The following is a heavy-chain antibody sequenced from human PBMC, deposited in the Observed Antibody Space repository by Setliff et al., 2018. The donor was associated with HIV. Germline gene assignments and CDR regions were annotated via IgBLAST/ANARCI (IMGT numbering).Heavy chain of an antibody. CDR3: ARYRRGAEWFDP. J-gene: IGHJ5*02. V-gene: IGHV4-39*01. D-gene: IGHD1-26*01. CDR1: GGSISSYDYN. Sequence: PSETLSLTCTVFGGSISSYDYNWGWIRQPPGKGLEWIANIYYTGRTYYNPSLXXXVTISVDTSKNQFSLKVTSLTAADTAVYYCARYRRGAEWFDPWGQGXXXXVSS. CDR2: IYYTGRT.